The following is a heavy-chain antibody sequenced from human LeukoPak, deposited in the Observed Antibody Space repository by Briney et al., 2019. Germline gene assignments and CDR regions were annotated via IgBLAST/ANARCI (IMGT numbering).Heavy chain of an antibody. CDR3: ARVSAHYYGSGSYLHYYYYMDV. D-gene: IGHD3-10*01. Sequence: SQTLSLTCAVSGGSLSSGGYAWSWIRQPPGKGLEWIGYIYHSGSTYNHPSLKSRVNISVDRSKNQFSLKLSSVTAADTAVYYCARVSAHYYGSGSYLHYYYYMDVWGKGTTVTVSS. V-gene: IGHV4-30-2*01. CDR2: IYHSGST. CDR1: GGSLSSGGYA. J-gene: IGHJ6*03.